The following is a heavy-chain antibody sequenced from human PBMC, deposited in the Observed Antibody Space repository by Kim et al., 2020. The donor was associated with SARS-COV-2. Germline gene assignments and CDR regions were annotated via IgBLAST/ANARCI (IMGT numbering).Heavy chain of an antibody. Sequence: GGSLRLSCAASGFTLGDYYMSWIRQAPGKGLEWLSYISISSTYTNYADSLKGRFTISRDNAKNSVFLDMYSLTVEDTAAYYCARESRDSKYMSGMYVWG. CDR2: ISISSTYT. CDR3: ARESRDSKYMSGMYV. CDR1: GFTLGDYY. J-gene: IGHJ6*02. D-gene: IGHD4-4*01. V-gene: IGHV3-11*05.